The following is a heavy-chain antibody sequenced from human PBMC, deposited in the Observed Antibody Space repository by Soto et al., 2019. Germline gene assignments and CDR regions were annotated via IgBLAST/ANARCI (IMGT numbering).Heavy chain of an antibody. J-gene: IGHJ3*02. CDR3: AREKSRYSGYDDAFDI. CDR2: IYYSGST. D-gene: IGHD5-12*01. Sequence: ETLSLTCTVSGGSISSYYWSWIRQPPGKGLEWIGYIYYSGSTNYNPSLKSRVTISVDTSKNQFSLKLSSVTAADTAVYYCAREKSRYSGYDDAFDIWGQGTMVTVSS. CDR1: GGSISSYY. V-gene: IGHV4-59*01.